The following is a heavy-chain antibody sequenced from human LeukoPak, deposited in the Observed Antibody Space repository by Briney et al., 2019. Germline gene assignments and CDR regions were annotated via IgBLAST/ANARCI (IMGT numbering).Heavy chain of an antibody. CDR2: IYYSGST. CDR1: GGSISSYY. V-gene: IGHV4-59*08. CDR3: ARHRGYGGKAYFQH. D-gene: IGHD4-23*01. Sequence: SETLSLTCTVSGGSISSYYWSWIRQPPGKGLEWIGYIYYSGSTNYNPSLKSRVTISVDTSKNQFSLKLSSVTAADTAVYYCARHRGYGGKAYFQHWGQGTLVTVSS. J-gene: IGHJ1*01.